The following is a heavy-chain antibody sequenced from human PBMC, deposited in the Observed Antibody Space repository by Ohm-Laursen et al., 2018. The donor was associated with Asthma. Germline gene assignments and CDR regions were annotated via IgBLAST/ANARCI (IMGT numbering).Heavy chain of an antibody. CDR2: IYHSGST. CDR3: ASMSTGKGLPLDF. V-gene: IGHV4-4*02. Sequence: SDTLSLTWAVSGGSISSSNWWSWVRQPPGKGLEWIGEIYHSGSTNYNPSLKSRVTISVDTSKSQFSLKLSSVTAADTAVYYCASMSTGKGLPLDFWGQGTLVTVSS. J-gene: IGHJ4*02. CDR1: GGSISSSNW. D-gene: IGHD5-12*01.